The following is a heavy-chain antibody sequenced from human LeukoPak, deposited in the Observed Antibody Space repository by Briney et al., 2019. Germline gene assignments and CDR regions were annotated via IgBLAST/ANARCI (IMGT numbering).Heavy chain of an antibody. V-gene: IGHV3-30*02. Sequence: GGSLRLSCAAAGFTFSKFAMHWVRQAPGKGLEWVAFIRYDGSNKYYADSVKGRFTISRDNSKNTLYLQMNSLRAEDTAVYYCARDVRWVYGDPYYFDYWGQGTLVTVSS. CDR1: GFTFSKFA. CDR2: IRYDGSNK. CDR3: ARDVRWVYGDPYYFDY. D-gene: IGHD4-17*01. J-gene: IGHJ4*02.